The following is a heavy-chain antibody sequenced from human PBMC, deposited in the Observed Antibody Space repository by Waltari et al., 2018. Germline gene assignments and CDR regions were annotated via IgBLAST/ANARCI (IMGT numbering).Heavy chain of an antibody. D-gene: IGHD3-3*01. CDR1: GYTFTSYA. Sequence: QVQLVQSGAEVKKPGASVKVSCKASGYTFTSYAMHWVRQAPGQRLEWMGWINAGNGNTKYSQKFQGRVTITRDTSASTAYMELSSLRSEDTAVYYCARGQFFGVVTYPLDYWGQGTLVTVSS. CDR2: INAGNGNT. J-gene: IGHJ4*02. CDR3: ARGQFFGVVTYPLDY. V-gene: IGHV1-3*01.